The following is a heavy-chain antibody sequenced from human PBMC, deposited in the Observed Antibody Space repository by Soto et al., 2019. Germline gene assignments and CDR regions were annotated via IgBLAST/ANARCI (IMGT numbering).Heavy chain of an antibody. J-gene: IGHJ5*02. V-gene: IGHV3-21*01. CDR3: VRSGTARLLRHSWFDT. CDR1: GFTFNTYD. D-gene: IGHD2-21*01. CDR2: ITTSSAYI. Sequence: VQLVESGGGLVKPGGSLRLSCAASGFTFNTYDMNWVRQAPGKGLEWVSSITTSSAYIYYADSLKGRITISRDNAKNSLVLQMNSLRAEDTAVYYCVRSGTARLLRHSWFDTWGQGTLVTVSS.